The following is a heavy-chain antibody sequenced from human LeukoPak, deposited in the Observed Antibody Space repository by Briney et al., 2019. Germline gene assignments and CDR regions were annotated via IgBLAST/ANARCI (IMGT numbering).Heavy chain of an antibody. D-gene: IGHD5-12*01. V-gene: IGHV4-31*03. J-gene: IGHJ6*03. CDR2: IYYSWST. CDR1: GGSINSGDSY. Sequence: SETLSLTCTVSGGSINSGDSYWIWIRQRPGEGLEWIGCIYYSWSTYYNPSLKSRITLSLDTSKNQFSLRLSSVTAADTAVYYCARDSGDFRSIYYYLDVWGKGTTVTVSS. CDR3: ARDSGDFRSIYYYLDV.